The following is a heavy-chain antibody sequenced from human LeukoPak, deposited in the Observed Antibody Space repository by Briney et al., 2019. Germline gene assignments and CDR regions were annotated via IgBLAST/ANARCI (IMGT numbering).Heavy chain of an antibody. CDR1: GYTFTSYG. J-gene: IGHJ4*02. D-gene: IGHD2-15*01. V-gene: IGHV1-18*04. Sequence: ASVKVSCKASGYTFTSYGISWVRQAPGQGLEWMGWISAYNGNTNYAQKLQGRVTMTTDTSTSTAYMELRSLRSDDTAVYYCARVSDAGSMRGGSWNFWGQGTLVTVSS. CDR2: ISAYNGNT. CDR3: ARVSDAGSMRGGSWNF.